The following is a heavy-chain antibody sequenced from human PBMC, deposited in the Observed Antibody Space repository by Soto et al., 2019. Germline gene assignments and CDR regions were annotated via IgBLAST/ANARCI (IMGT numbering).Heavy chain of an antibody. V-gene: IGHV4-31*03. J-gene: IGHJ5*02. CDR3: ARSGVTGIVIPSHWFDP. Sequence: SETLSLTCTVSGDSIGGVGYWSWIRQFPGRGLEWIGCISSSGSTYYNPALNNRISLSLDTSQNQFSLKLLSVTAADTAIYYCARSGVTGIVIPSHWFDPWGQGTRGTVSS. D-gene: IGHD2-21*02. CDR2: ISSSGST. CDR1: GDSIGGVGY.